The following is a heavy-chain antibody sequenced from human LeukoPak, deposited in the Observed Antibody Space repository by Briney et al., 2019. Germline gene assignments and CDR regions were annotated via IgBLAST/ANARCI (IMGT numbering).Heavy chain of an antibody. D-gene: IGHD5-12*01. CDR3: ARGLYIAVGAFDI. CDR1: RYTFTSYD. V-gene: IGHV1-8*01. CDR2: MNPNSGNT. J-gene: IGHJ3*02. Sequence: ASVKVSCKASRYTFTSYDINWVRQATGQGLEWMGWMNPNSGNTGYAQKFQGRVTMTRNTSISTAYMELSSLRSEDTAVYYCARGLYIAVGAFDIWGQGTMVTVSS.